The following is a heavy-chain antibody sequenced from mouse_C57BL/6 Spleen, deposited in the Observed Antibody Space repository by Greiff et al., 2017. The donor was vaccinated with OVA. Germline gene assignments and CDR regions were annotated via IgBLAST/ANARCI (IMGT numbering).Heavy chain of an antibody. CDR2: IYPGDGDT. CDR1: GYAFSSSW. D-gene: IGHD2-2*01. J-gene: IGHJ1*03. V-gene: IGHV1-82*01. CDR3: ARARGYDAYWYFDV. Sequence: QVQLQQSGPELVKPGASVKISCKASGYAFSSSWMNWVKQRPGKGLEWIGRIYPGDGDTNYNGKFKGKATLTADKSSSTAYMQLSSLTSEDSAVYFCARARGYDAYWYFDVWGTGTTVTVSS.